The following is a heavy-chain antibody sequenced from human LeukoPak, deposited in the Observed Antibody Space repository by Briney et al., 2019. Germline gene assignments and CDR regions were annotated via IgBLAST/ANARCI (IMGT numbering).Heavy chain of an antibody. J-gene: IGHJ5*02. CDR3: ARETFSSSWDSTNNWFDP. CDR1: GGSISSYY. V-gene: IGHV4-59*12. D-gene: IGHD6-13*01. CDR2: IYYSGST. Sequence: SETLSLTCTVSGGSISSYYWSWIRQPPAKGLEWIGYIYYSGSTNYNPSLKSRVTISVDTSKNQFSLKLSSVTAADTAVYYCARETFSSSWDSTNNWFDPWGQGTLVTVSS.